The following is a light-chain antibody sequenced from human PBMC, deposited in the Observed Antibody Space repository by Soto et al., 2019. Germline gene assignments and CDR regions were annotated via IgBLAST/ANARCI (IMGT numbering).Light chain of an antibody. CDR3: QQLNSYPPWT. Sequence: DIQLTQSPSCLSASVGDRVTITCRASQGISSYLAWYQQKPGKAPKLLIYAASTLQSGVPSRFSGSGSGTEFTLTISSLQPEDSATYYCQQLNSYPPWTFGQGTKLEIK. CDR1: QGISSY. CDR2: AAS. V-gene: IGKV1-9*01. J-gene: IGKJ2*02.